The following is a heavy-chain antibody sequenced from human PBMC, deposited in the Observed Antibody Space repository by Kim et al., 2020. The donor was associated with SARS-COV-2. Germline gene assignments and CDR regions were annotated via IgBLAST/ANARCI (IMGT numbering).Heavy chain of an antibody. V-gene: IGHV3-23*01. J-gene: IGHJ6*02. Sequence: GGSLRLSCAASGFTFSSNAMTWVRQAPGKGLEWVSCIGGSGGNIYYADSVKGRFTTSSDNSRNTLFLQMNSLRAEATPAYYCAKHVNGYFYYGMDFWGRG. D-gene: IGHD3-16*01. CDR3: AKHVNGYFYYGMDF. CDR2: IGGSGGNI. CDR1: GFTFSSNA.